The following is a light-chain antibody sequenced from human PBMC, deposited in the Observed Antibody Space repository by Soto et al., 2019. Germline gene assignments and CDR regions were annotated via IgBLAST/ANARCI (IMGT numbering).Light chain of an antibody. CDR3: QQYGSSGT. V-gene: IGKV3-20*01. Sequence: EIVLTQSPGTLSLSPGERATLSCRTSQSFNSIYLAWYKQKPGQAPRLLIYGASNRATGIPDGFSGSGSGTDFTLTIRRLEPEDFAVYYCQQYGSSGTLGQGTKVDIK. CDR2: GAS. CDR1: QSFNSIY. J-gene: IGKJ1*01.